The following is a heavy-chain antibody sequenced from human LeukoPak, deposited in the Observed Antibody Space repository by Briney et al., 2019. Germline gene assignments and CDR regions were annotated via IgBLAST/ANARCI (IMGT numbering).Heavy chain of an antibody. Sequence: SVKVSCKASGGTFSSYAISWVRQAPGQGLEWMGRIIPIFGTANYAQKFQGRVTITTDESTSTAYMELSSLRSEDTAVYYCARDGPYCTNGVCHWGLRWFDPRGQGTLVTVSS. D-gene: IGHD2-8*01. CDR3: ARDGPYCTNGVCHWGLRWFDP. CDR1: GGTFSSYA. CDR2: IIPIFGTA. J-gene: IGHJ5*02. V-gene: IGHV1-69*05.